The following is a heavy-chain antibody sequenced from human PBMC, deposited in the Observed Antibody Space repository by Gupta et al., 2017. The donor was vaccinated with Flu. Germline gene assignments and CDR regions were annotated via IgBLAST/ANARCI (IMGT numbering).Heavy chain of an antibody. CDR3: ARTYCNNGVCYYPFVDY. V-gene: IGHV4-39*01. D-gene: IGHD2-8*01. CDR2: NYDSGST. J-gene: IGHJ4*02. Sequence: PGKGREWIGSNYDSGSTYYNPALKSRVTISVDKSKNQFSRKLSSVTAAETAVYYCARTYCNNGVCYYPFVDYWGQGTLVTVSS.